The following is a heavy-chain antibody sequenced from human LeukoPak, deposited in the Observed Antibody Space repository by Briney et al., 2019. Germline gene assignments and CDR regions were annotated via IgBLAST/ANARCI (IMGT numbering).Heavy chain of an antibody. V-gene: IGHV4-34*01. CDR1: GGSFSGYY. J-gene: IGHJ4*02. CDR2: INHSGST. CDR3: ARRGSVTKYFDY. D-gene: IGHD3-10*01. Sequence: PSETLSLTCAVYGGSFSGYYWSWIRQPPGKGLEWIGEINHSGSTNYNPSPKSRVTISVDTSKNQFSLKLSSVTAADTAVYYCARRGSVTKYFDYWGQGTLVTVSS.